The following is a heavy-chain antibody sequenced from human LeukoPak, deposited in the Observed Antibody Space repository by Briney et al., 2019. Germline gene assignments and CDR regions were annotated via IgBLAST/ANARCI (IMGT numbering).Heavy chain of an antibody. Sequence: ASVTVSCKVSGYTLTELPIHWVRQAPGKGVAGMGGFDPDDGETVYAQMFQGRVTMTEDTSSDTASMELSSLRSEDTAVYYCAPGTSGSYYVGIVRPIDYWGQGTLVTVSS. D-gene: IGHD1-26*01. CDR1: GYTLTELP. CDR3: APGTSGSYYVGIVRPIDY. J-gene: IGHJ4*02. CDR2: FDPDDGET. V-gene: IGHV1-24*01.